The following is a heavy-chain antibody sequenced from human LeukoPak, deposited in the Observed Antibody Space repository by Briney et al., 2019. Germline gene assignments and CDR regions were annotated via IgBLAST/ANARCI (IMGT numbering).Heavy chain of an antibody. J-gene: IGHJ4*02. Sequence: SQTLPLTCAISGDSVSSNSVTWNWIRQSPSRGLEWLGRTYYRSKWSNDYSVSVKSRITINPDTSKNQFSLQLNSVTPEDTAVYYCARVSGGVFEDWGQGTLVTVSS. D-gene: IGHD2-8*02. CDR1: GDSVSSNSVT. CDR2: TYYRSKWSN. CDR3: ARVSGGVFED. V-gene: IGHV6-1*01.